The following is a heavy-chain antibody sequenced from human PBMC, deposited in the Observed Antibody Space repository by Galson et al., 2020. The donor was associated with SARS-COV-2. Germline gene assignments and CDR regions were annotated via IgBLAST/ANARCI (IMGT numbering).Heavy chain of an antibody. CDR1: GGSISSNY. CDR2: VYYTGST. J-gene: IGHJ6*02. V-gene: IGHV4-59*08. Sequence: SETLSLTCSVSGGSISSNYWNCVRQPPGRGLEWIGNVYYTGSTRYNPSLKSRVTISVDTSKNQFSLRLSSVTAADTAVYYCARDTPNYGQDVWGQGTSVTVS. D-gene: IGHD2-15*01. CDR3: ARDTPNYGQDV.